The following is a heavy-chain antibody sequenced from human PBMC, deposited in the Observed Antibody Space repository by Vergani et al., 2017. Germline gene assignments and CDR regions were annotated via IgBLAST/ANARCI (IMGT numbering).Heavy chain of an antibody. J-gene: IGHJ3*01. Sequence: EVQLLESGGGLVQPGGSLRLSCAASGFIFSNYAMSWVRQAPGKGLEWVSGISWNSGAVDYADSVRGRFTISRDNAKNSLFLEMNSLRFEDTAVYFCTKGSVYYHDSAGHGYDPYTGFDLWGQGTLVTVSS. D-gene: IGHD5-12*01. CDR1: GFIFSNYA. CDR3: TKGSVYYHDSAGHGYDPYTGFDL. V-gene: IGHV3-9*01. CDR2: ISWNSGAV.